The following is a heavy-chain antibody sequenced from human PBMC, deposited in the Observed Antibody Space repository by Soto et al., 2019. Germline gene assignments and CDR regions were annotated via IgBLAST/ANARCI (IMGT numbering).Heavy chain of an antibody. D-gene: IGHD3-3*01. Sequence: SETLSLTCTVSGGSISSYYWSWIRQPPGKGLEWIGYIYYSGSTNYNPSLKSRVTISVDTSKNQFSLKLSSVTAADTAVYYCARSWASIHYYYGMDVWGQGTTVTVSS. CDR1: GGSISSYY. V-gene: IGHV4-59*08. J-gene: IGHJ6*02. CDR3: ARSWASIHYYYGMDV. CDR2: IYYSGST.